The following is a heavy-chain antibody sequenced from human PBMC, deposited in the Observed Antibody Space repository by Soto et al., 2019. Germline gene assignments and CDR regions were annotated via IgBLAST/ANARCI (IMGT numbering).Heavy chain of an antibody. CDR3: ARDRGTLGSSDCYGAGSWGYFDS. D-gene: IGHD3-10*01. Sequence: GGSLRLSCAASGFTFSSYAMSWVRQAPGKGLEWVSAISGSGGSTYYADSVKGRFTISRDNSNNRVYLQMNNLRADDTALYYCARDRGTLGSSDCYGAGSWGYFDSLAPGTLVTVSS. J-gene: IGHJ4*02. CDR1: GFTFSSYA. CDR2: ISGSGGST. V-gene: IGHV3-23*01.